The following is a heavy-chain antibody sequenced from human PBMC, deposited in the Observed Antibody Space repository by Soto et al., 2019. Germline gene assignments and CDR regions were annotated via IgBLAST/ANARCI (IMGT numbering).Heavy chain of an antibody. D-gene: IGHD6-13*01. J-gene: IGHJ6*02. CDR2: IKQDGSEK. CDR3: ARVGQQLARGGDYYYGMDV. CDR1: GFTFSSYW. Sequence: GGSLRLSCAASGFTFSSYWMSWVRQAPGKGLEWVANIKQDGSEKYYVDSVKGRSTISRDNAKNSLYLQMNSLRAEDTAVYYCARVGQQLARGGDYYYGMDVWGQGTTVTVSS. V-gene: IGHV3-7*03.